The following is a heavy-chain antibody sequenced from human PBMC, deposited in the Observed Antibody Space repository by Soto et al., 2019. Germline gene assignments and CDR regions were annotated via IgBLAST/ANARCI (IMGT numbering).Heavy chain of an antibody. CDR2: IYYSGST. Sequence: SETLSLTCTVSGGSISSSSYYWSWIRQPPGKGLEWIGYIYYSGSTNYNPSLKSRVTISVDTSKNQFSLKLSSVTAADTAVYYCARLHDSSSWTPAMDYWGQGTLVTVSS. D-gene: IGHD6-13*01. CDR1: GGSISSSSYY. V-gene: IGHV4-61*05. J-gene: IGHJ4*02. CDR3: ARLHDSSSWTPAMDY.